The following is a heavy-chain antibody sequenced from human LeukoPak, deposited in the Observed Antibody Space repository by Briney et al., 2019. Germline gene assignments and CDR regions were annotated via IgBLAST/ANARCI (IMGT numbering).Heavy chain of an antibody. CDR3: AIEERWLHPFDI. CDR1: GGTFSSYA. Sequence: ASVKVSCKASGGTFSSYAISWVRQAPGQGLEWMGWISAYNGNTNYAQKLQGRVTITTDTSTSTAYMELRSLRSDDTAVYYCAIEERWLHPFDIWGQGTMVTVSS. D-gene: IGHD5-24*01. CDR2: ISAYNGNT. V-gene: IGHV1-18*01. J-gene: IGHJ3*02.